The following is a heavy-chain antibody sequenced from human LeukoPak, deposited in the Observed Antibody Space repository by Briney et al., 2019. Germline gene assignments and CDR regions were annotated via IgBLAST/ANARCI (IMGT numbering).Heavy chain of an antibody. Sequence: GASVKVSCKASGYTFTGYYMHWVRQAPGQGLEWMGWINPNSGGTNYAQKFQGRVTMTRDTSISTAYMELSRLRSDDTAVYHCAVNLAYCGGDCYPFDAFDIWGQGTMVTVSS. CDR2: INPNSGGT. J-gene: IGHJ3*02. CDR1: GYTFTGYY. V-gene: IGHV1-2*02. CDR3: AVNLAYCGGDCYPFDAFDI. D-gene: IGHD2-21*02.